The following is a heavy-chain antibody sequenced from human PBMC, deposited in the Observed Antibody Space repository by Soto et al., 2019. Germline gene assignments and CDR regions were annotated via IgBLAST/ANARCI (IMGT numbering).Heavy chain of an antibody. CDR2: IYYSGST. CDR1: GGSISSGGYY. Sequence: SETLSLTCTVSGGSISSGGYYWSWIRQHPGKGLEWIGYIYYSGSTYYNPSLRSRVTISVDTSKNQFSLKLSSVTAADTAVYYCARAAASGSYPAAFDIWGQGTMVTVSS. CDR3: ARAAASGSYPAAFDI. D-gene: IGHD1-26*01. V-gene: IGHV4-31*03. J-gene: IGHJ3*02.